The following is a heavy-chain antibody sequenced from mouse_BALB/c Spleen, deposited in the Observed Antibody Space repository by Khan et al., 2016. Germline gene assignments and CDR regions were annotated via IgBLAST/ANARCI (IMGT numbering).Heavy chain of an antibody. D-gene: IGHD1-2*01. CDR1: GYTFTSYG. CDR2: IYPGNGYT. J-gene: IGHJ1*01. Sequence: VRLQQSGAELGRPGSSVKLSCKTSGYTFTSYGIKWVKQRPGQGLEWIGYIYPGNGYTVYNAKFQGKATLTSDTSSSTAYMQLRSLTSEDSAVYFCARGDYGYGNWYFDVWGAGTTVTVSS. V-gene: IGHV1S134*01. CDR3: ARGDYGYGNWYFDV.